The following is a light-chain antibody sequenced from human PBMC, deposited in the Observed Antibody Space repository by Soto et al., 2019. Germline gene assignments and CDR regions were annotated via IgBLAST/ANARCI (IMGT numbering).Light chain of an antibody. CDR3: QQRDNWPWT. V-gene: IGKV3-11*01. Sequence: EIVLTQSPATLSLSPGERATLSCRASQSVRSNLAWYQHKPGQAPRLLIYDVSNRATGIPGRFSGSGFGTDFTLTISNVETEDFAVYYCQQRDNWPWTFGQGAKVEIK. J-gene: IGKJ1*01. CDR1: QSVRSN. CDR2: DVS.